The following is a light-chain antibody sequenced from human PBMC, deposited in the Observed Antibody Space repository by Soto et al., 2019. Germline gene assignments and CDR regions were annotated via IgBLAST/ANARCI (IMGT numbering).Light chain of an antibody. V-gene: IGLV2-14*03. CDR2: YVS. CDR1: SSDVVGYNS. CDR3: APYATGSTLV. J-gene: IGLJ2*01. Sequence: QSALTQPASVAGSPGQSITISCTGTSSDVVGYNSVSWYQQHPGNAPQILIYYVSDRPSGVSNRYSGSKSGNTATLTISRLQAADQADDYCAPYATGSTLVFGPGTKLTVL.